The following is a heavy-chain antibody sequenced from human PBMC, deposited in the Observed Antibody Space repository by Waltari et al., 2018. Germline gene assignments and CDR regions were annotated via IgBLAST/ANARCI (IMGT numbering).Heavy chain of an antibody. V-gene: IGHV1-24*01. CDR3: ATGGGGSRDYMPDY. D-gene: IGHD3-16*01. CDR1: GYTLTEVS. J-gene: IGHJ4*02. Sequence: QVQLVQSGAEVKKPGASVKVSCKGSGYTLTEVSRHWVRQAPGKGLEWMGGFDPEDGDTLSAQKFQGRVTMTEDTSTATAYMELSSLSSEDTAVYYCATGGGGSRDYMPDYWGQGTLVPVSS. CDR2: FDPEDGDT.